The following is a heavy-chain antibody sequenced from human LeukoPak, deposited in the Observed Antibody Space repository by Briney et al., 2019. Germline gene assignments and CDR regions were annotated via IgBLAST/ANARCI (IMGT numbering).Heavy chain of an antibody. V-gene: IGHV3-21*01. J-gene: IGHJ4*02. CDR3: ARGHISSWMSEIDY. Sequence: GGSLRLSCAASGFTFSGYSMNWVRQAPGKGLEWVSSISRSTSSIYYADSVKGRFNISRDNAKKSVFLQLNSVKGEDTALYYCARGHISSWMSEIDYWGQGTLVTVSS. CDR1: GFTFSGYS. D-gene: IGHD3-3*02. CDR2: ISRSTSSI.